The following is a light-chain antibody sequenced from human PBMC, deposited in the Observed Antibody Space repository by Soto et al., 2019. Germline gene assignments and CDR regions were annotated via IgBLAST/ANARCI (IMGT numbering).Light chain of an antibody. Sequence: DIQMTQSPSTLSASVGDRVTITCRASQSISSWLAWYQQKPGKAPKLLIYKASSLESGVPSSFSGSGSGTEFTLTISSLQPDDFANYYCQQYNSYPMYTFGQGTKLEIK. V-gene: IGKV1-5*03. J-gene: IGKJ2*01. CDR1: QSISSW. CDR2: KAS. CDR3: QQYNSYPMYT.